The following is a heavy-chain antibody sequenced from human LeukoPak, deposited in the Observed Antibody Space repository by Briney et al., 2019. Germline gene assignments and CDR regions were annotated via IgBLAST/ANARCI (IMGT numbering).Heavy chain of an antibody. Sequence: GGSLRLSCAASGFTFSSYAMSWVRQAPGKGLEWVSAISGSGGSTYYADSVEGRFTISRDNTKNSLFLQMNSLRAEDTAVYYCAREWNATGIDYWGQVTLVTVSS. CDR2: ISGSGGST. D-gene: IGHD2-15*01. CDR3: AREWNATGIDY. V-gene: IGHV3-23*01. CDR1: GFTFSSYA. J-gene: IGHJ4*02.